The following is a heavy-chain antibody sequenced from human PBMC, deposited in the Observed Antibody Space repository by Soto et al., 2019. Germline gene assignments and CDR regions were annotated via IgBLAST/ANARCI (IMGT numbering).Heavy chain of an antibody. CDR1: GGTFTNYA. V-gene: IGHV1-69*13. J-gene: IGHJ4*02. Sequence: SVKVSCKASGGTFTNYAFSWVRQAPGQGLEWLGGIIPIFGTADYAQKFQGRVTITADEPTSTVHMELSSLRSDDTAVYYCARDSSGWEHHFDYWGQGTLVTVSS. CDR2: IIPIFGTA. D-gene: IGHD6-19*01. CDR3: ARDSSGWEHHFDY.